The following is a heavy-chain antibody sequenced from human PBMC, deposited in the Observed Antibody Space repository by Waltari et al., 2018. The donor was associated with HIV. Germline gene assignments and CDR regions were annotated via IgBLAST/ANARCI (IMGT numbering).Heavy chain of an antibody. CDR3: ARGREHAYPRYFQY. V-gene: IGHV4-59*02. CDR1: GGSVTHFY. CDR2: NYENGSP. Sequence: QVQLQESGPRLVKPSETLSLTCNVAGGSVTHFYASWARQSPEKGLGWIGYNYENGSPSYNPAPKSRLNISLETSKHQLSLKVSSVITEVAAMYYCARGREHAYPRYFQYWGQGAPVIVSS. J-gene: IGHJ1*01. D-gene: IGHD3-10*01.